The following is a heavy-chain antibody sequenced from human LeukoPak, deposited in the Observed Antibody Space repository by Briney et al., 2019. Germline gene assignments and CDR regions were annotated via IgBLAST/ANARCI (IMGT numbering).Heavy chain of an antibody. V-gene: IGHV3-23*01. CDR2: ISASATST. CDR1: GFAFSTYA. Sequence: PGGSLRLSCAASGFAFSTYAMSWVRQAPGKGLEWVSGISASATSTYYADSVKGRFTTSRDNSKNTLYLQMNSLSAEDTAVYYCAKHAVTYYYGLDVWGQGTTVTVSS. J-gene: IGHJ6*02. D-gene: IGHD6-19*01. CDR3: AKHAVTYYYGLDV.